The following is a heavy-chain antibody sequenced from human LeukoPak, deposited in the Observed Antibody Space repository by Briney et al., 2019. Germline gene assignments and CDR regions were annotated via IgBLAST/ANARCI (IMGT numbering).Heavy chain of an antibody. CDR2: IGFSGGST. Sequence: GGCLRLSCAASGYTLSSYAMSWVRDAPGKGLEWGSVIGFSGGSTYYADSVKGRFTISRDNSKNTLYLQMSSLRAEDTAVYYCSTSYYPLNYFDYWGQGSLVTVSS. D-gene: IGHD3-10*01. V-gene: IGHV3-23*01. CDR1: GYTLSSYA. J-gene: IGHJ4*02. CDR3: STSYYPLNYFDY.